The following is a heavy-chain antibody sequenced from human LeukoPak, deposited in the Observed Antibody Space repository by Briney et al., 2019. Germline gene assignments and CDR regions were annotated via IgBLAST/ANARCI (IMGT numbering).Heavy chain of an antibody. D-gene: IGHD6-19*01. CDR1: GFTFSSYA. CDR2: ISGGGGTT. CDR3: AKDRGSGWYLLDY. Sequence: PGGSLRLSCAASGFTFSSYAMNWVRQAPGKGLEWVSAISGGGGTTYFADSVKGRFTISRDNSKNTLYLQVNSLRAEDTAVYYCAKDRGSGWYLLDYWGQGTLVTVSS. V-gene: IGHV3-23*01. J-gene: IGHJ4*02.